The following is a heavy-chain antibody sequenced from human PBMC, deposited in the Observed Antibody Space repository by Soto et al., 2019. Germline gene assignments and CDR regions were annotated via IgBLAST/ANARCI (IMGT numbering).Heavy chain of an antibody. D-gene: IGHD2-2*01. V-gene: IGHV1-18*01. Sequence: QVQLVQSGAEVKKPGASVKVSCKASGYTFTSYGITWVRQAPGQGLDWMGWISAYNGNTNYAQKLQGRVTMTTDTSTSTAYMELRSLRSDDTAVYYCARGLPAVLTSGPPTPPHDSWGQGTLVTVSS. CDR2: ISAYNGNT. J-gene: IGHJ4*02. CDR3: ARGLPAVLTSGPPTPPHDS. CDR1: GYTFTSYG.